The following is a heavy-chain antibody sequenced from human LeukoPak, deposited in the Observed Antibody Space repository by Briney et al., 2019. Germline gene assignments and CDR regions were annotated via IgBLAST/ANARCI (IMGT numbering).Heavy chain of an antibody. CDR2: IYHSGST. CDR3: ARRGDYEFDY. CDR1: GGSISSSSYY. Sequence: PSDTLSLTCTVSGGSISSSSYYWGWIRQPPGKGLEWIGSIYHSGSTYYNPSLKSRVTISVDTSKNQFSLKLSSVTAADTAVYYCARRGDYEFDYWGQGTLVIVSS. J-gene: IGHJ4*02. D-gene: IGHD4-17*01. V-gene: IGHV4-39*01.